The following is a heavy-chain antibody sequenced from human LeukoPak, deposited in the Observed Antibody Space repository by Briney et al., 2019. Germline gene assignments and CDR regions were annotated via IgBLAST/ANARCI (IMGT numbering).Heavy chain of an antibody. CDR3: ARADYGDSPGDYYYGMDV. CDR2: INHSGST. CDR1: GGSFSGYY. D-gene: IGHD4-17*01. Sequence: SETLSLTCAVYGGSFSGYYWSWIRQPPGKGLEWIGEINHSGSTNYSPSLKSRVTISVDTSKNQFSLKLSSVTAADTAVYYCARADYGDSPGDYYYGMDVWGQGTTVTVSS. J-gene: IGHJ6*02. V-gene: IGHV4-34*01.